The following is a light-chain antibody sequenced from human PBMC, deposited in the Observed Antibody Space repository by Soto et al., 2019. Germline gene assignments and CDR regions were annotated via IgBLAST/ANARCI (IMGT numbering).Light chain of an antibody. CDR3: QSYNSIPRT. V-gene: IGKV1-27*01. J-gene: IGKJ1*01. Sequence: DIQMAQSPSSLSASIGDRVTITCRASQGISEYLAWYQQRPGNAPNLLIYGASILQSGVPSRFSGSGSGTHFTLTISSLQPKDVATYYCQSYNSIPRTFGQGTTVEIK. CDR2: GAS. CDR1: QGISEY.